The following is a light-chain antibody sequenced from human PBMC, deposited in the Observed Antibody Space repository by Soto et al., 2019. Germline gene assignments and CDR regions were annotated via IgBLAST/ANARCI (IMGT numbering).Light chain of an antibody. Sequence: DIVMTQSPDSLAVSLGERATINFKSSQSVLYSSNNKNYLAWYQQKPGQPPKLLIYWASTRESGVPDRFSGSGSGTDFTLTISSLQAEDVAVYYCQQYYSTPYTFGQGTKLEFK. CDR2: WAS. CDR3: QQYYSTPYT. V-gene: IGKV4-1*01. J-gene: IGKJ2*01. CDR1: QSVLYSSNNKNY.